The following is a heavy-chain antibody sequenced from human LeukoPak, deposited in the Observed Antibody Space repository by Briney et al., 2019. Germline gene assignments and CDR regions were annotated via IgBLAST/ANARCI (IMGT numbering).Heavy chain of an antibody. J-gene: IGHJ1*01. CDR2: ISTSGSTI. D-gene: IGHD2-15*01. Sequence: GGSLRLSCAASGFTFSSYEMSWVRQAPGKGLEWVSYISTSGSTIYYADSVKGRFTISRDNAKNSLYLQMNSLRAEDTAVYYCARDRDCSGGTSYVPDYFQHWGQGTLITVSS. V-gene: IGHV3-48*03. CDR3: ARDRDCSGGTSYVPDYFQH. CDR1: GFTFSSYE.